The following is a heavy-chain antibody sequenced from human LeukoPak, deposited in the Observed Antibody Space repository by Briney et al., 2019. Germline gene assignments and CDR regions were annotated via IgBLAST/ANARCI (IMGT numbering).Heavy chain of an antibody. D-gene: IGHD1-1*01. V-gene: IGHV4-34*01. CDR3: ARGRRRDWHDATPSDYFDY. CDR2: INHSGST. Sequence: SETLSLTCAVYGGSFSGYYWSWIRQPPGKGLEWIGEINHSGSTNYNPSLKSPLPISLAPSKHPSSLKLSSVTAADTAVYYCARGRRRDWHDATPSDYFDYWGQGTLVTVSS. J-gene: IGHJ4*02. CDR1: GGSFSGYY.